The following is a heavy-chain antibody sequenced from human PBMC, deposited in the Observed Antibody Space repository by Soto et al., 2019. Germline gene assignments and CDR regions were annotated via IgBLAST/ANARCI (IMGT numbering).Heavy chain of an antibody. V-gene: IGHV4-30-4*01. D-gene: IGHD4-17*01. Sequence: PSETLSLTCTVSGASVSSGDYYWSCIRQPPGKGLEWIGYIYNFGGSYYNPSLKGRLTISIDASKNQFSLKLNSGTVADTAIYYCVGTGTTDDYWGRGTLVTVSS. CDR1: GASVSSGDYY. CDR2: IYNFGGS. J-gene: IGHJ4*02. CDR3: VGTGTTDDY.